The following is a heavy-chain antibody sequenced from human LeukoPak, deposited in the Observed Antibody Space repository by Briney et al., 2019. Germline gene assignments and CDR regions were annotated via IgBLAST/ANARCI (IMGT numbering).Heavy chain of an antibody. V-gene: IGHV3-21*04. Sequence: GGPLRLSFAPSGFPFSSYTLTGFRRAPGRGLEGVSSISSSSSYIYYADSVKGRFTISRDNAKNSLYLQMNSLRAEDTAVYYCARGGDYGSPFDYWGQGTLVTVSS. J-gene: IGHJ4*02. CDR1: GFPFSSYT. CDR3: ARGGDYGSPFDY. CDR2: ISSSSSYI. D-gene: IGHD4/OR15-4a*01.